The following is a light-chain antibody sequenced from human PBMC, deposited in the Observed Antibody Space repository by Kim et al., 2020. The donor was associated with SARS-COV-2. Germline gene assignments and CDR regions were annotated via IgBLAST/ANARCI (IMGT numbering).Light chain of an antibody. J-gene: IGLJ3*02. V-gene: IGLV1-40*01. CDR2: GNN. Sequence: RVTIACTGGSSKIGAGYDVHWYQQLPGTAPKLLIYGNNNRPSGVPDRFSGSKSGTSASLAITGLQAEDEADYYCQSYDSSLSGWVFGGGTQLTVL. CDR1: SSKIGAGYD. CDR3: QSYDSSLSGWV.